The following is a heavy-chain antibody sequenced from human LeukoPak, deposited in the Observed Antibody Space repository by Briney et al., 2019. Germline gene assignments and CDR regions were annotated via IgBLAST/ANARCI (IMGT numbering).Heavy chain of an antibody. D-gene: IGHD3-22*01. J-gene: IGHJ5*01. Sequence: ASVKVSCKASGYTFTSYGISWVRQAPGQGLEWMGWISAYNGNTNYAQKLQGRVTMTTDTSTSTAYMDLRRLTSDDTAVYYCARVFYYDTSGHNWFDSWGQGTLVTVSS. CDR1: GYTFTSYG. CDR2: ISAYNGNT. CDR3: ARVFYYDTSGHNWFDS. V-gene: IGHV1-18*01.